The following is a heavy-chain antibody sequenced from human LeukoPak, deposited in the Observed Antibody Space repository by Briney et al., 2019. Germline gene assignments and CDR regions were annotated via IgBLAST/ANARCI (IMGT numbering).Heavy chain of an antibody. D-gene: IGHD3-10*01. CDR2: IKSKTDGGTT. Sequence: GGSLRLSWAASGFTFSNAWMSWVRQAPGKGLEWVARIKSKTDGGTTDCAAPVKGRFTILRDDSKNTLYLQMNSLKTEDTAVYYCTTDRLLWFGESGYWGQGTLVTVSS. CDR1: GFTFSNAW. J-gene: IGHJ4*02. V-gene: IGHV3-15*01. CDR3: TTDRLLWFGESGY.